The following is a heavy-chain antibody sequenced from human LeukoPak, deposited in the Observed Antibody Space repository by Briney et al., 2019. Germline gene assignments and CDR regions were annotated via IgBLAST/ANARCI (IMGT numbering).Heavy chain of an antibody. D-gene: IGHD6-13*01. CDR3: ARAGYSSSWYRD. J-gene: IGHJ4*02. Sequence: GGSLRLSCAASGFTFSSYWMHWVRQAPGKGLVWVSRINSDGSSTSYADSVKGRFTISRDNAKNSLYLQMNSLRAEDTAVYYCARAGYSSSWYRDWGQGTLVTVSS. CDR1: GFTFSSYW. V-gene: IGHV3-74*01. CDR2: INSDGSST.